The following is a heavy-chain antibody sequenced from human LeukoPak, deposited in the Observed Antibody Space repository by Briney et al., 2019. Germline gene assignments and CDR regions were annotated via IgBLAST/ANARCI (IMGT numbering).Heavy chain of an antibody. CDR3: ARFRLRGTYLDAFDI. Sequence: SATLPLTCTVSGGSVSSYYWSWIRQPPGTGLEWIGYIYYSGSTNYNPSLKSRDTISVDTSKNQFSLKLNSITTADTPVYYCARFRLRGTYLDAFDIWGQGTMVTVSS. D-gene: IGHD3-16*01. CDR1: GGSVSSYY. V-gene: IGHV4-59*02. J-gene: IGHJ3*02. CDR2: IYYSGST.